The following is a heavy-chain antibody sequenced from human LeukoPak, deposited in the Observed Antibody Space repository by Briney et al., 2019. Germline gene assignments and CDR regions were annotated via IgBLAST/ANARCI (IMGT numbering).Heavy chain of an antibody. D-gene: IGHD5-18*01. CDR2: ISTSSIYI. Sequence: GGSLRLSCAASGFTFSSYNMNWVRQAPGKGLEWVSSISTSSIYIYYADSMKGRFTISRDNAKNSLYLQMNSLRAEDTAVYYCARSDTAMVIDAFDIWGQGTMVTVSS. J-gene: IGHJ3*02. V-gene: IGHV3-21*01. CDR1: GFTFSSYN. CDR3: ARSDTAMVIDAFDI.